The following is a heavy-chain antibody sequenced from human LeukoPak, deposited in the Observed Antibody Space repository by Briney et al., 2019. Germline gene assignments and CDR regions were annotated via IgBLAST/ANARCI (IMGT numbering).Heavy chain of an antibody. CDR1: GFTFSSYG. Sequence: GGSLRLSCAASGFTFSSYGMHWVRQAPGKGLEWVAFIRSDGSNKYYADSVKGRFTISRDNAKNSLYLQMNSLRAEDTAVYYCARGRRLGYGEPSWFSLFDYWGQGTLVTVSS. CDR3: ARGRRLGYGEPSWFSLFDY. J-gene: IGHJ4*02. CDR2: IRSDGSNK. D-gene: IGHD4-17*01. V-gene: IGHV3-30*02.